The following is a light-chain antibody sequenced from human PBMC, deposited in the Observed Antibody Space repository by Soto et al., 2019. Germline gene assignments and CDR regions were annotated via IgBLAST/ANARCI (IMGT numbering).Light chain of an antibody. Sequence: QSVLTQPPSVSAAPGQKVTISCSGSSSNIGGNSVSWYQQLPGTAPKLLSYDDNKRPSGIPDRFSGSKSGTSATLGITGFQTGDEADYYCGYWDSSLSAYVFGTGTKVTVL. CDR3: GYWDSSLSAYV. CDR2: DDN. CDR1: SSNIGGNS. V-gene: IGLV1-51*01. J-gene: IGLJ1*01.